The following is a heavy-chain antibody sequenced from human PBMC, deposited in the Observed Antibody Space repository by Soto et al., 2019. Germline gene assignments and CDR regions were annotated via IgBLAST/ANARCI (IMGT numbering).Heavy chain of an antibody. Sequence: ASVKVSCKASGYTFTSYDINWVRQATGQGLEWMGWMNPNSGNTGYAQKFQGRVTMTRNTSISTAYMELSSLRSEDTAVYYCARWIPAEDIVVVPAAYYYYYGMDVWGQGTTVTVSS. CDR1: GYTFTSYD. J-gene: IGHJ6*02. D-gene: IGHD2-2*01. CDR3: ARWIPAEDIVVVPAAYYYYYGMDV. V-gene: IGHV1-8*01. CDR2: MNPNSGNT.